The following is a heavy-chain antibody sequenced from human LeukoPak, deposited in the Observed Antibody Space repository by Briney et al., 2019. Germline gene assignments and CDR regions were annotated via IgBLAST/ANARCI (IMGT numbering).Heavy chain of an antibody. CDR2: LIGSSGST. CDR1: GFTSTNYA. D-gene: IGHD5-12*01. V-gene: IGHV3-23*01. J-gene: IGHJ4*02. Sequence: GGSLRLSCAASGFTSTNYAMNWVRQAPGKGLKWVSILIGSSGSTDYADSVKGRFTISRDTSKNTLCLQMNSLRAEDPAIYYCAKGAYDYIEMGYFDSWGQGTLVTVSS. CDR3: AKGAYDYIEMGYFDS.